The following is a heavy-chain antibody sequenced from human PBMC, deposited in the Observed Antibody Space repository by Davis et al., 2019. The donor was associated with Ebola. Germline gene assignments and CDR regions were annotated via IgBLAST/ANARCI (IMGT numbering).Heavy chain of an antibody. D-gene: IGHD6-19*01. J-gene: IGHJ4*02. V-gene: IGHV3-53*05. CDR3: ATTQWLREFDN. CDR2: IYDHST. Sequence: AGSLRLTCAASGFTASSNHMSWVRQAPGKGLEWVSVIYDHSTAYADSVRGRFIVSRDKSNNTLYLEMNSLRVDDTAVYYCATTQWLREFDNWGQGTLVTVSS. CDR1: GFTASSNH.